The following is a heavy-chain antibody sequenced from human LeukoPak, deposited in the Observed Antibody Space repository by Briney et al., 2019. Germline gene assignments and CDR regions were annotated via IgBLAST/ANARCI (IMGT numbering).Heavy chain of an antibody. D-gene: IGHD3-3*01. V-gene: IGHV3-7*01. J-gene: IGHJ4*02. CDR1: GYTFRSYW. Sequence: PGGSLRLSCVASGYTFRSYWMSWVRQAPGGGREGVANIRQEGSEKYYVDSVKGRFTISRDNAKNALYLQMSSLRAEDTAVYFCARYFGVVGFDYWGQGTLVTVSS. CDR3: ARYFGVVGFDY. CDR2: IRQEGSEK.